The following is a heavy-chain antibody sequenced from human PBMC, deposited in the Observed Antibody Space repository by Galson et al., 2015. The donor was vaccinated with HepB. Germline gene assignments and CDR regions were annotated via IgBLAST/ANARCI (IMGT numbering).Heavy chain of an antibody. V-gene: IGHV1-18*04. CDR2: ISVYNGNT. Sequence: CKASGYTFSSYGISWVRQAPGQGLEWMGWISVYNGNTNYAQNLQGRVTMTTDTSTSTAYMELRSLRSDDTAVYYCAREGYYYGSGSYLYGMDVWGQGTTVTVSS. CDR1: GYTFSSYG. D-gene: IGHD3-10*01. J-gene: IGHJ6*02. CDR3: AREGYYYGSGSYLYGMDV.